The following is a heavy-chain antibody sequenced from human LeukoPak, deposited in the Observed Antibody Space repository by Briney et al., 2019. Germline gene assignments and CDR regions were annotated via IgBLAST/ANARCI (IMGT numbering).Heavy chain of an antibody. CDR3: ARARGPFIAATGTPAADVAFDL. J-gene: IGHJ3*01. V-gene: IGHV3-23*01. CDR1: GFTFSPYA. D-gene: IGHD6-13*01. Sequence: AGGSLRLSCAASGFTFSPYAMTWVRQAPGKELEWVSSITGSIHSTYCADSVKGRFTISRDNSKNTLFLQMNSLRAEDTAVYYCARARGPFIAATGTPAADVAFDLWGQGIMVTVSS. CDR2: ITGSIHST.